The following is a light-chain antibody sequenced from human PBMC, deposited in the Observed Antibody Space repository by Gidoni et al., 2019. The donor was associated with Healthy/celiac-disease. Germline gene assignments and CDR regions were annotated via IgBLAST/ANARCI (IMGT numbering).Light chain of an antibody. V-gene: IGKV3-11*01. J-gene: IGKJ5*01. CDR1: QSVSSY. Sequence: EIVLTQSPATLSLSPGERATLSCRASQSVSSYLAWYQQKPCQAPRLLIYDSSNRATGIPARFSGSGSGTDFTLTISSLEPEDFAVYYCQQRSTFGQGTRLEIK. CDR2: DSS. CDR3: QQRST.